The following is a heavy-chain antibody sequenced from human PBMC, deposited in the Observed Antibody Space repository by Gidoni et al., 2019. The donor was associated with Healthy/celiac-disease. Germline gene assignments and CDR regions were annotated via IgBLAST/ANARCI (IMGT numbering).Heavy chain of an antibody. V-gene: IGHV4-31*03. J-gene: IGHJ4*02. CDR2: IYYSGST. CDR3: ARQTYYYDSSGYYEETPFDY. Sequence: QVQLQESGPGLLKPSQTLSLTCTVSGGSISSGGYYWSWIRQHQGKGLEWIGYIYYSGSTYYNPSLKSRVTISVDTSKNQFSLKLSSVTAADTAVYYCARQTYYYDSSGYYEETPFDYWGQGTLVTVSS. CDR1: GGSISSGGYY. D-gene: IGHD3-22*01.